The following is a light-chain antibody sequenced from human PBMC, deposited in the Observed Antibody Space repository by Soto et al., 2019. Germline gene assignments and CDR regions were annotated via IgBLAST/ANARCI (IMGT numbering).Light chain of an antibody. CDR2: EVS. CDR3: MQCTHWPWT. Sequence: DVVMTQSPLSLPVTLGQPASISCRSSQSLIHSDGNTYLNWFQQRPGQSPRRLIYEVSDRDSGVPDRFSGSGSGTDFTLTISRVEAEDVGVYYCMQCTHWPWTFGQGTELEIK. V-gene: IGKV2-30*02. CDR1: QSLIHSDGNTY. J-gene: IGKJ1*01.